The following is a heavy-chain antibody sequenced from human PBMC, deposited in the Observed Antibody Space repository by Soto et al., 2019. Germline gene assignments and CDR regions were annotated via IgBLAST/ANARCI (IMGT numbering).Heavy chain of an antibody. Sequence: EVQLVESGGGLVQPGGSLRLSCAASGFTVSSNYMSWVRQAPGKGLEWVSVIYSGGSTYYADSVKSRCTISRDNSKNTLYLQMNSLRAEDTAVYYCARDASSGSYLFDYWGKGTLVTVSS. CDR3: ARDASSGSYLFDY. CDR2: IYSGGST. CDR1: GFTVSSNY. V-gene: IGHV3-66*01. J-gene: IGHJ4*02. D-gene: IGHD1-26*01.